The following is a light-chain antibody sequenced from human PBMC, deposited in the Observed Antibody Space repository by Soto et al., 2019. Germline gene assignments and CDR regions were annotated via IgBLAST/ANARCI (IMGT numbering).Light chain of an antibody. CDR2: DVS. V-gene: IGLV2-14*03. J-gene: IGLJ1*01. Sequence: QPVLTQPASVSGSPGQSSTISCTRTSGDVGGYHYVSWYQHHPGKAPKLMIYDVSDRPSGVSHRFSGSKSGNTASLTISGLQAEDEADYYCSSYTSSGTLFGTGTKVTVL. CDR3: SSYTSSGTL. CDR1: SGDVGGYHY.